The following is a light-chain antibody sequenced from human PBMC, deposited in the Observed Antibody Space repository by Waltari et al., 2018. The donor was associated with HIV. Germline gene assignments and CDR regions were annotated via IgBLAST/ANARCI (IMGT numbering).Light chain of an antibody. CDR3: AAWDDSLNAV. CDR1: NSNIATNT. V-gene: IGLV1-44*01. Sequence: QSVLTQPPSASGTPGQRVTISCSGSNSNIATNTVNWYQQLPGPAPKLLIYSNSRRPSGVPDRFSGSKSGTSASLAISGLQSEDEADYYCAAWDDSLNAVFGGGTKLTVL. CDR2: SNS. J-gene: IGLJ2*01.